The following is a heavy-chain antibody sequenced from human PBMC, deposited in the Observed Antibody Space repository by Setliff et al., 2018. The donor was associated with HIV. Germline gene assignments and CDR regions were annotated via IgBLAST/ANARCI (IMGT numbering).Heavy chain of an antibody. CDR1: GDTFTSYD. Sequence: ASVKVSCKTSGDTFTSYDINWVRQAAGHGLEWMGWMTPYSGFTTRAQKFQGRLTMTRDTSTSTAYMELSSLRSEDTAVYYCARDPSPYYSDDSGYPDDAFDIWGQGTMVTVSS. D-gene: IGHD3-22*01. CDR2: MTPYSGFT. J-gene: IGHJ3*02. CDR3: ARDPSPYYSDDSGYPDDAFDI. V-gene: IGHV1-8*02.